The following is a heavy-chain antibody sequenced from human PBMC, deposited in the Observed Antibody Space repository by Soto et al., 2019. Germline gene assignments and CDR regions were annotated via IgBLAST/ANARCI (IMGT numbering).Heavy chain of an antibody. V-gene: IGHV4-30-4*01. CDR2: IYYRGST. CDR1: GESMSSGDDY. D-gene: IGHD2-2*01. CDR3: ARLGEYYQSLDP. Sequence: SETMSLTSTVSGESMSSGDDYWSWIRQPPGKGLEWIGYIYYRGSTYYNPSLKSRITISVDTSKNQFSLRLSSVTAADTAVYYCARLGEYYQSLDPWGSGTLVTVSS. J-gene: IGHJ5*02.